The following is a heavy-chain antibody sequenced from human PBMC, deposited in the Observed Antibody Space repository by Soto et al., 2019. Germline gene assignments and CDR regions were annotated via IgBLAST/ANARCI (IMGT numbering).Heavy chain of an antibody. CDR3: ARHSRYGGPVDP. D-gene: IGHD5-18*01. V-gene: IGHV4-39*01. Sequence: PSDKLPLTSTVSGVSISRYSYYWGWIRQPPGKGLDWIGSVYYSGNTNYNPSLKGRVTIFVDKSKNHVSLRLSSVTAADTAVYYCARHSRYGGPVDPWGQG. CDR2: VYYSGNT. J-gene: IGHJ5*02. CDR1: GVSISRYSYY.